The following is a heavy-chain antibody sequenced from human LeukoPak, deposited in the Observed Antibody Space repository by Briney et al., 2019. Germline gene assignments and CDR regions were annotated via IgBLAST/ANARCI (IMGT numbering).Heavy chain of an antibody. Sequence: PSETLSLTCAVYGGSFSGYYWSWIRQPPGKGLEWIGEINHSGSTNYNPSLKSRVTISVDTSKNQFSLKLSSVTAADTAMYYCTRGSSSWMDWGQGTLVTVSS. J-gene: IGHJ4*02. CDR2: INHSGST. D-gene: IGHD6-13*01. CDR1: GGSFSGYY. CDR3: TRGSSSWMD. V-gene: IGHV4-34*01.